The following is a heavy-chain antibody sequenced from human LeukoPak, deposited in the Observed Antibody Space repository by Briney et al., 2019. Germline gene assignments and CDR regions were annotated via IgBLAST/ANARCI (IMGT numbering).Heavy chain of an antibody. CDR2: ISGSGGST. D-gene: IGHD3-9*01. Sequence: GGSLRLSCAASGFTFSSYAMSWVRQAPGKGLDWVSVISGSGGSTYYADSVKGRFTISRDNSKNTLYLQMNGLRAEDTAVYYCAKVSTGYFFQYYFDCWGQGTLVTVSS. CDR1: GFTFSSYA. J-gene: IGHJ4*02. CDR3: AKVSTGYFFQYYFDC. V-gene: IGHV3-23*01.